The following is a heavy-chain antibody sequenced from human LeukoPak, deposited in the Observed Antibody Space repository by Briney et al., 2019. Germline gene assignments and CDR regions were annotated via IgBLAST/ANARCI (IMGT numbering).Heavy chain of an antibody. CDR2: ISGSGGST. D-gene: IGHD3-10*01. V-gene: IGHV3-23*01. CDR1: GFTFSSYA. Sequence: GGSLRLSCAASGFTFSSYAMSWVRQAPGKGLEWVSAISGSGGSTYYADSVKGRFTISRDNSKNTLYLQMNSLRVEDTAAYYCAKDAVSSSMVRGVITHWGQGTLVTVSS. J-gene: IGHJ4*02. CDR3: AKDAVSSSMVRGVITH.